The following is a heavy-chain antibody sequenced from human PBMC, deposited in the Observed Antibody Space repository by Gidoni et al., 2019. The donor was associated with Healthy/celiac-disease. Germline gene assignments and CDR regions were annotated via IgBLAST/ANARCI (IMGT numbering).Heavy chain of an antibody. CDR3: ARHYDSSGRDAFDI. D-gene: IGHD3-22*01. J-gene: IGHJ3*02. CDR2: IDPSDSYT. CDR1: GYTFTAYW. V-gene: IGHV5-10-1*03. Sequence: EVQLVQSGAEVKTPGASLRISCQGSGYTFTAYWTSWVRQMPGKGLEWRGRIDPSDSYTNYSPSFQGHVTISADKSISTADLQWSSLKASDTAMYYCARHYDSSGRDAFDIWGQGTMVTVSS.